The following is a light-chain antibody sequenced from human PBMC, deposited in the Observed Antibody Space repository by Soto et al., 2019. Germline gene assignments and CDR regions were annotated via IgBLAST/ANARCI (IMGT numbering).Light chain of an antibody. J-gene: IGKJ4*01. CDR2: AAY. CDR3: QKYDNAPLT. V-gene: IGKV1-27*01. Sequence: DMQMTQAPSSLSASVGDRVTITCRARRDISTYLAWYQQKPGKVPKLLISAAYTLQSGVPPRFSGSGSGTDFTLTISSLQPEDVATYYCQKYDNAPLTFGGGTKVEIK. CDR1: RDISTY.